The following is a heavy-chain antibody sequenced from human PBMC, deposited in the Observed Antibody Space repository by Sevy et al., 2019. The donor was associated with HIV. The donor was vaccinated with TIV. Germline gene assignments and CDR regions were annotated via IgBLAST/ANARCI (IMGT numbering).Heavy chain of an antibody. V-gene: IGHV1-24*01. CDR1: GYTLSEFS. J-gene: IGHJ4*02. CDR3: AVTKDYFDSSGSPFDY. CDR2: FDPEDGET. D-gene: IGHD3-22*01. Sequence: ASVKVSCKVSGYTLSEFSMHWVRQAPAKGLEWMGSFDPEDGETIYAQNFQGRITMTEDRSTDTAYMELSSLRSEDTAVFYCAVTKDYFDSSGSPFDYWGQGTLVTVSS.